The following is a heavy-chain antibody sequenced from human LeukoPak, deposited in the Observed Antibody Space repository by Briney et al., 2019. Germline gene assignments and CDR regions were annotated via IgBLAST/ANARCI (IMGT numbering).Heavy chain of an antibody. J-gene: IGHJ4*02. Sequence: PSETLSLTCTVSGGSISSSSYYWGWIRQPPGKGLEWIGTIYYSGSTYYNPSLKSRVTISVDTSKNQFSLKLNSVTAADTAVYYCAMAVNVDTAMVTSFDYWGQGTLVTVSS. D-gene: IGHD5-18*01. CDR1: GGSISSSSYY. V-gene: IGHV4-39*01. CDR3: AMAVNVDTAMVTSFDY. CDR2: IYYSGST.